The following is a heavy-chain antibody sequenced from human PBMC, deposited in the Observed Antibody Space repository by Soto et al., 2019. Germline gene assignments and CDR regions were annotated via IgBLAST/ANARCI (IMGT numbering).Heavy chain of an antibody. J-gene: IGHJ4*02. Sequence: QVQLVQSGAEVKMPGASVKLSCKASGYTFTSNYIHWVRQAPGRGLEWMGRINPSGGVTSHNYAQKFQGRVTMTVDTSMTTVYMELSRLRSEDRAVYYCASDRRHSSGLLDNWGQGALVTVSS. V-gene: IGHV1-46*01. CDR3: ASDRRHSSGLLDN. D-gene: IGHD3-22*01. CDR1: GYTFTSNY. CDR2: INPSGGVT.